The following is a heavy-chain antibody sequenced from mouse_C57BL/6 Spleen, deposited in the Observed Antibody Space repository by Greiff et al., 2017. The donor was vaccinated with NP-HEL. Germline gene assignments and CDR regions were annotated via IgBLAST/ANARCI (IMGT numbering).Heavy chain of an antibody. CDR3: SFDYGPIFGY. V-gene: IGHV1-22*01. CDR1: GYTFTDYN. Sequence: EVQLQQSGPELVKPGASVKMSCKASGYTFTDYNMHWVKQSHGKSLEWIGYINPNNGGTSYNQKFKGKATLTVNKSSSTAYMELRSLTSEDSAVXYLSFDYGPIFGYRGQGTLVTVSA. D-gene: IGHD2-4*01. J-gene: IGHJ3*02. CDR2: INPNNGGT.